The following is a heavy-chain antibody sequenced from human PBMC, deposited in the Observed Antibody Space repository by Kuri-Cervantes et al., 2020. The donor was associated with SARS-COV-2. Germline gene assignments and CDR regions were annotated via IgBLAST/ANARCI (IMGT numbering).Heavy chain of an antibody. D-gene: IGHD3-3*01. V-gene: IGHV3-23*01. Sequence: GGSLRLSCAASGFTFSSYAMRWVRQASGKGLEWVSAISVGGGRTYYADSVKGRFTISRDNSKNTLYLQMNSLRAEDTAVYYCAKDRGPYYDFWSGYTPAGGYYGMDVWGQGTTVTVSS. CDR1: GFTFSSYA. CDR2: ISVGGGRT. CDR3: AKDRGPYYDFWSGYTPAGGYYGMDV. J-gene: IGHJ6*02.